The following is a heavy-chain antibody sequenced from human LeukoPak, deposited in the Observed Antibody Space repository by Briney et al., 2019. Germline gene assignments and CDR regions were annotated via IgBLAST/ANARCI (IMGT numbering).Heavy chain of an antibody. CDR3: AKPHSSGYYVDCFDY. Sequence: GGSLRLSCAASGFTFDDYTMHWVRQAPGKGLEWVSLISWDGGSTYYADSVKGRFTISRDNSKNSLYLQMNSLRTEDTALYYCAKPHSSGYYVDCFDYWGQGTLVTVSS. CDR1: GFTFDDYT. J-gene: IGHJ4*02. D-gene: IGHD3-22*01. CDR2: ISWDGGST. V-gene: IGHV3-43*01.